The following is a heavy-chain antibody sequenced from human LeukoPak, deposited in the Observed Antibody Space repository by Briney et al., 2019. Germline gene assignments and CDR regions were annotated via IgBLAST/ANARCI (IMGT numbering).Heavy chain of an antibody. D-gene: IGHD3-10*01. CDR2: ITTRSSYT. V-gene: IGHV3-11*06. CDR3: ARAGGVHTYGNYFDY. CDR1: GFTFTDYY. J-gene: IGHJ4*02. Sequence: AGGSLRLSCTDSGFTFTDYYMSWIRLAPGKGLEWVSYITTRSSYTNYAGSVKGRFTISRDNAKNSLFLQMNGLRAEDTAVYYCARAGGVHTYGNYFDYWGQGTLVTVSS.